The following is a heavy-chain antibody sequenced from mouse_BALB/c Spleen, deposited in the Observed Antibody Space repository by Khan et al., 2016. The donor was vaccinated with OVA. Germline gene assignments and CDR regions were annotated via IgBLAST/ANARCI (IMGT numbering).Heavy chain of an antibody. CDR2: IYPSDSYT. V-gene: IGHV1-69*02. Sequence: QVQLQQPGAELVRPGASVKLSCKASGYTFTTYWINWVKQRPGQGLEWIGNIYPSDSYTNYNQKFKDKATLTVDKSSSPAYMHLSSPTSGYAAVYYCTADVPMDHWGQGTTLTVCS. CDR3: TADVPMDH. D-gene: IGHD1-1*02. CDR1: GYTFTTYW. J-gene: IGHJ2*01.